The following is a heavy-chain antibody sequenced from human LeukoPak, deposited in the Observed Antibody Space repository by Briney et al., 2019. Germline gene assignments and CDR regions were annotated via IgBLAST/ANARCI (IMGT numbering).Heavy chain of an antibody. D-gene: IGHD3-22*01. CDR3: ARVVTYYYDSSGYYYEDY. J-gene: IGHJ4*02. V-gene: IGHV4-39*01. CDR2: IYYSGST. CDR1: GGSISSSSYY. Sequence: PSETLSLTCTVSGGSISSSSYYWGWIRQPPGKGLEWIGSIYYSGSTYYNPSLKSRVTISVDTSKNQFSLKLSSVTAADTAVCYCARVVTYYYDSSGYYYEDYWGQGTLVTVSS.